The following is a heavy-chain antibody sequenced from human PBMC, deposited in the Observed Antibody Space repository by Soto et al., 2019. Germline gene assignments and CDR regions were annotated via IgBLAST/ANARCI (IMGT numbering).Heavy chain of an antibody. CDR1: GFTFSSYS. Sequence: PGGSLRLSCAASGFTFSSYSMNWVRQAPGKGLKWVSYISSSSSTIYYADSVKGRFTISRDNAKNSLYLQMNSLRAEDTAVYYCARYPMTTLYYYYMDVWGKGTTVTVSS. J-gene: IGHJ6*03. CDR2: ISSSSSTI. D-gene: IGHD4-4*01. V-gene: IGHV3-48*01. CDR3: ARYPMTTLYYYYMDV.